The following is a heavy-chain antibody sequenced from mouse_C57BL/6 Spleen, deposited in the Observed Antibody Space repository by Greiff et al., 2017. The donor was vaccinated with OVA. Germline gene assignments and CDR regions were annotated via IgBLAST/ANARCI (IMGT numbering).Heavy chain of an antibody. CDR1: GYTFTSYW. J-gene: IGHJ4*01. V-gene: IGHV1-53*01. CDR2: INPSNGGT. CDR3: ARRITTVVATNYYAMDY. Sequence: QVQLQQPGTELVKPGASVKLSCKASGYTFTSYWMHWVKQRPGQGLEWIGNINPSNGGTNYNEKFKSKATLTVDKSSSTAYMQLSSLTSEDSAVYYCARRITTVVATNYYAMDYWGQGTSVTVSS. D-gene: IGHD1-1*01.